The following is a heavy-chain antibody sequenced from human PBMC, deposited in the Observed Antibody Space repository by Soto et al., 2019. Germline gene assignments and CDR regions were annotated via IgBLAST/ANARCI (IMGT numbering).Heavy chain of an antibody. CDR2: IKQDGSEK. Sequence: PGGSLRLSCAASGFTFSSYWMSWVRQAPGKGLEWVANIKQDGSEKHYVDSVKGRFTISRDNAKNSLYLQMKSLRAEDTAVYYCARDSNEVVPTAWGQGTLVTVSS. V-gene: IGHV3-7*01. CDR3: ARDSNEVVPTA. J-gene: IGHJ5*02. D-gene: IGHD2-2*01. CDR1: GFTFSSYW.